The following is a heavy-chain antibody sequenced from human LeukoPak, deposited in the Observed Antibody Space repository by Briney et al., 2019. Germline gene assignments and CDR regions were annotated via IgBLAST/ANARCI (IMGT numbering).Heavy chain of an antibody. CDR3: ARDPIIVVVPAAPRDNWFDP. Sequence: ASVKVSCKASGYTFTGYYMHWVRQAPGQGLEWMGRINPNSGGTNYAQKFQGRVTMTRDTSISTAYMELSRLRSDDTAVYYCARDPIIVVVPAAPRDNWFDPWGQGTLVIVSS. CDR2: INPNSGGT. J-gene: IGHJ5*02. V-gene: IGHV1-2*06. D-gene: IGHD2-2*01. CDR1: GYTFTGYY.